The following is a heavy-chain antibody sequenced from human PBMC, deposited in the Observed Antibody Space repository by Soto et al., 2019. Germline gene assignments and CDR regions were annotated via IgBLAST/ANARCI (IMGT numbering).Heavy chain of an antibody. Sequence: SQTLSLTCAISGDSVSSNSAAWNWIRQSPSRGLEWLGRTYYRSKWYNDYAVSVKSRITINPDTSKNQFSLQLNSVTPEDTAVYYCAKWPGGIAAAEDYYYGMDVWGQGTTVTVSS. V-gene: IGHV6-1*01. J-gene: IGHJ6*02. D-gene: IGHD6-13*01. CDR3: AKWPGGIAAAEDYYYGMDV. CDR2: TYYRSKWYN. CDR1: GDSVSSNSAA.